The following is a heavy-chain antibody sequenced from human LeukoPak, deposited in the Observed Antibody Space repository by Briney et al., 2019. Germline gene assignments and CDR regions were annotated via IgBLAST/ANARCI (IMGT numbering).Heavy chain of an antibody. CDR3: ARSSGRRGAFDI. J-gene: IGHJ3*02. D-gene: IGHD1-14*01. CDR1: GFTFSSYS. Sequence: GGSLRLSCAASGFTFSSYSMNWVRQASGKGLEWVSSISSSSSYIYYADSVKGRFTISRDNAKNSLYLQMNSLRAEDTAVYYCARSSGRRGAFDIWGQGTMVTVSS. CDR2: ISSSSSYI. V-gene: IGHV3-21*01.